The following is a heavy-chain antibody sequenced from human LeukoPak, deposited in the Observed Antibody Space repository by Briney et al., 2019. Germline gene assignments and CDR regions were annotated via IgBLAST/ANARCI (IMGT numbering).Heavy chain of an antibody. CDR2: IYYTGYT. CDR3: ASLIQLLWFGELLSPGWFDP. D-gene: IGHD3-10*01. CDR1: GGSISSYY. J-gene: IGHJ5*02. V-gene: IGHV4-59*08. Sequence: SETLSLTCTVSGGSISSYYWSWIRQPPGKGLEWIGYIYYTGYTNNNPSLTSRVTMSVDTSKNQFSLKLSSVTAADTAVYYCASLIQLLWFGELLSPGWFDPWGQGTLVTVSS.